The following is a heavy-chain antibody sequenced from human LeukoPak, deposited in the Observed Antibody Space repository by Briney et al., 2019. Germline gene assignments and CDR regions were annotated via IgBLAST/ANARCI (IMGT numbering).Heavy chain of an antibody. Sequence: PGRSLRLSCVGSGFTFSRYDVHWVRQAPGKGLEWVAVISDDGKKKIYADSVKGRFTISRDNSKNTLYLQMDSLRAEDTAVYYCAKTTRIDSSGYYYVSDAFDIWGQGTMVTVSS. D-gene: IGHD3-22*01. V-gene: IGHV3-30-3*02. CDR2: ISDDGKKK. CDR1: GFTFSRYD. CDR3: AKTTRIDSSGYYYVSDAFDI. J-gene: IGHJ3*02.